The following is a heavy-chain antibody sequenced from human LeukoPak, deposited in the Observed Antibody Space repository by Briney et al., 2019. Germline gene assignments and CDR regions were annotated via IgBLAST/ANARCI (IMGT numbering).Heavy chain of an antibody. CDR1: GFTFSSYW. Sequence: PGGSLRLSCAASGFTFSSYWMHWVRQAPGKGLVWVSRINTDGSSTSYADSVKGRFTISRDNAKNTLYLQMNSLRAEDTAVYYCARRFYYDSGSYFRSGVAWFDPRGQGTLVTVSS. V-gene: IGHV3-74*01. CDR3: ARRFYYDSGSYFRSGVAWFDP. J-gene: IGHJ5*02. D-gene: IGHD3-10*01. CDR2: INTDGSST.